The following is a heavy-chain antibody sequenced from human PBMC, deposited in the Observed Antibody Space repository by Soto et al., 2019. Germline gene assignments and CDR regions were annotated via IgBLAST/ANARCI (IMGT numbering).Heavy chain of an antibody. Sequence: PSEILSLTCTVSGGSISSGGYYWSWIRQHPGKGLEWIGYIYYSGSTYYNPSLKSRVTISVDTSKNQFSLKLSSVTAADTAVYSCASGWDYYDSSGHNPNWFDPWGQGPLVTVSS. J-gene: IGHJ5*02. CDR3: ASGWDYYDSSGHNPNWFDP. V-gene: IGHV4-31*03. CDR1: GGSISSGGYY. D-gene: IGHD3-22*01. CDR2: IYYSGST.